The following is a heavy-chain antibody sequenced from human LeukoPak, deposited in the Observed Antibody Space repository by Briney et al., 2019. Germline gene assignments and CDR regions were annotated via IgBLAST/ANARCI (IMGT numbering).Heavy chain of an antibody. CDR1: GGTFSSYA. D-gene: IGHD4-17*01. V-gene: IGHV1-69*06. Sequence: GSSVKVSCKASGGTFSSYAISWVRQAPGQGLEGMGGIIPIFGTANYAQKFQGRVTITADKSTSTAYMELSSLRSEDTAVYYCARAGLRKNWFDPWGQGTLVTVSS. J-gene: IGHJ5*02. CDR3: ARAGLRKNWFDP. CDR2: IIPIFGTA.